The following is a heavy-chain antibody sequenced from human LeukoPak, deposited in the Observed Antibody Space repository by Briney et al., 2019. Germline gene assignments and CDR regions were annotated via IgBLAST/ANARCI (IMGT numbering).Heavy chain of an antibody. V-gene: IGHV3-23*01. J-gene: IGHJ4*02. CDR2: ISGSGGST. Sequence: GGSLRLSCAASGFTFSSYAMYWVRQAPGKGLEWVSGISGSGGSTYYAGSVEGRFTISRDNSKNTLYLQMNSLRVEDTAVYFCAKVANFGSGSQPFDYWGQGTLVTVSS. D-gene: IGHD3-10*01. CDR1: GFTFSSYA. CDR3: AKVANFGSGSQPFDY.